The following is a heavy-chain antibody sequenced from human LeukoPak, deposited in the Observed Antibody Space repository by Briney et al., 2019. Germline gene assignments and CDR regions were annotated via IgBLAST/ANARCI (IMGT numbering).Heavy chain of an antibody. CDR1: GDSINSSSYY. Sequence: SETLSLTCSVSGDSINSSSYYWGWIRQPPGKGLEWIGSIHYSGSTNYNPSLKSRVTISIDTSKNQFSLKLSSVTAADTAVYYCARGMGYGDYVGGYYYYMDVWGKGTTVTVSS. D-gene: IGHD4-17*01. CDR2: IHYSGST. J-gene: IGHJ6*03. CDR3: ARGMGYGDYVGGYYYYMDV. V-gene: IGHV4-39*07.